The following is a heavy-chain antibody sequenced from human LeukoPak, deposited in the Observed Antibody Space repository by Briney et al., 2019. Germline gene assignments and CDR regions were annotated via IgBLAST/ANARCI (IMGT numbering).Heavy chain of an antibody. J-gene: IGHJ4*02. D-gene: IGHD6-19*01. V-gene: IGHV4-61*01. CDR3: ARDSRYSSGWFFDY. CDR1: GGSVSSGSYY. CDR2: IYYSGST. Sequence: PSETLSHTCTVSGGSVSSGSYYWSWIRQPPGKGLEWIGYIYYSGSTNYNPSLKSRVTISVDTSKNQFSLKLSSVTAADTAVYYCARDSRYSSGWFFDYWGQGTLVTVSS.